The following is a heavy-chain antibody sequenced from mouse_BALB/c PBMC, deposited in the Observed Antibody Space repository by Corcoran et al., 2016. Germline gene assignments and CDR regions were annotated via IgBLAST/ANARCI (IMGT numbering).Heavy chain of an antibody. CDR1: GYTFTDYS. CDR2: INTETGEP. D-gene: IGHD1-2*01. CDR3: APITTAWFAY. V-gene: IGHV9-2-1*01. J-gene: IGHJ3*01. Sequence: QIQLVQSGPELKKPGETVKISCKASGYTFTDYSMHWVKQAPGKGLKWMGWINTETGEPTYADDFKGRFAFSLETSASTAYLQINNLKNEDTATYFCAPITTAWFAYWGQGTLVTVSA.